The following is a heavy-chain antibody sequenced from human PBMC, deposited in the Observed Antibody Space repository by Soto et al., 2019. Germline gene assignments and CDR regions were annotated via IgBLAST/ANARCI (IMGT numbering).Heavy chain of an antibody. Sequence: QLQLQESGPGLVKPSETLSLTCFVSGGSINSRSYYWGWIRQPPGKGLEWVGSIYYSGTSYYNPSLKSRVTISVDTSKNQFSLRLSSVTAADTAVYYCARVFVGWNDVFDYWGQGTLVTVSS. CDR3: ARVFVGWNDVFDY. CDR2: IYYSGTS. D-gene: IGHD1-1*01. V-gene: IGHV4-39*01. J-gene: IGHJ4*02. CDR1: GGSINSRSYY.